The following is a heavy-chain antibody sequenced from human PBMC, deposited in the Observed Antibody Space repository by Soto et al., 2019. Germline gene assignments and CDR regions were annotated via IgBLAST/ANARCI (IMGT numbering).Heavy chain of an antibody. CDR1: GGSISSSNW. D-gene: IGHD3-9*01. V-gene: IGHV4-4*02. J-gene: IGHJ6*02. CDR2: IYHSGST. Sequence: QVQLQESGPGLVKPSGTLSLTCAVSGGSISSSNWWSWVRQPPGKGLEWIGEIYHSGSTNYNPSLKSRVTISVDNSKNQFSLKLSSVTAADTAVYYCARGDKDWLRRNYGMDVWGQGTTVTVSS. CDR3: ARGDKDWLRRNYGMDV.